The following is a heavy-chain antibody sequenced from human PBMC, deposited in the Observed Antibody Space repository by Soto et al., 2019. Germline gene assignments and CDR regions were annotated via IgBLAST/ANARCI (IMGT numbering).Heavy chain of an antibody. D-gene: IGHD6-6*01. CDR1: GYTLTELS. Sequence: GASVKVSCKVSGYTLTELSMHWVRQAPGKGLEWMGGFDPEDGETIYAQKFQGRVTMTEDTSTDTAYMELSSLRSEDTAVYYCATGGEYSSSYSYYYGMDVWGQGTTVTVSS. CDR2: FDPEDGET. J-gene: IGHJ6*02. CDR3: ATGGEYSSSYSYYYGMDV. V-gene: IGHV1-24*01.